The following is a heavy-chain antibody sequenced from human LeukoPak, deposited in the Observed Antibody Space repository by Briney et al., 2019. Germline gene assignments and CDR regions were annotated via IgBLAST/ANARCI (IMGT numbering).Heavy chain of an antibody. D-gene: IGHD6-13*01. J-gene: IGHJ4*02. V-gene: IGHV4-59*08. CDR1: GGSISSYY. Sequence: SETLSLTCTVSGGSISSYYWSWIRQPPGKGLEWIGYIYYSGSTNCNPSLKSRVTISVDTSKNQFSLKLSSVTAADTAVYYCARRSAAGTLTFDYWGQGTLVTVSS. CDR3: ARRSAAGTLTFDY. CDR2: IYYSGST.